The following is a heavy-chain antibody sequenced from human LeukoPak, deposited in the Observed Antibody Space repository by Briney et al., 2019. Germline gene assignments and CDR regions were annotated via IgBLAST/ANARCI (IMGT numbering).Heavy chain of an antibody. CDR2: INPNSGGT. D-gene: IGHD3-22*01. J-gene: IGHJ6*03. V-gene: IGHV1-2*02. CDR3: AREVGHDSSGYYDYYYYMDV. CDR1: GYTFTGYY. Sequence: ASVKVSCKASGYTFTGYYMHWVRQAPGRGLEWMGWINPNSGGTNYAQKFQGRVTMTRDTSISTDYMELSRLRSDNTAVYYCAREVGHDSSGYYDYYYYMDVWGKGTTVTVSS.